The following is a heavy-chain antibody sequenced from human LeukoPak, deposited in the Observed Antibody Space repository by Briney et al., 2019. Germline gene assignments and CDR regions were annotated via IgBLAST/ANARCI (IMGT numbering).Heavy chain of an antibody. V-gene: IGHV3-48*02. CDR3: ASKPLGDYVWGSYDY. CDR2: ISSSSNTI. J-gene: IGHJ4*02. D-gene: IGHD3-16*01. Sequence: GGSLRLSCADSGFTFSSYSMNWVRQAPGKGLEWISYISSSSNTIYYADSVKGRFTISRDNGKSSLYLQMNSLRDEDTAVYYCASKPLGDYVWGSYDYWGQGTLVTVSS. CDR1: GFTFSSYS.